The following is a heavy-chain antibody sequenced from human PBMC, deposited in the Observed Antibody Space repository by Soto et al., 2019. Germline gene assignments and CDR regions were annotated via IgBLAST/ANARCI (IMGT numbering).Heavy chain of an antibody. V-gene: IGHV1-18*01. CDR1: GYTFTNYA. Sequence: QVQLVQSGAEVKKPGASVKVSCKASGYTFTNYAFSWVRQAPGQGLEWMGWISAYNGNTNYPQKLQGRVTMTTDTSTSTAYMELRSLRSDDTAGYSWARDLAAAGPFDCWGQGTLVTVSS. CDR2: ISAYNGNT. D-gene: IGHD6-13*01. J-gene: IGHJ4*02. CDR3: ARDLAAAGPFDC.